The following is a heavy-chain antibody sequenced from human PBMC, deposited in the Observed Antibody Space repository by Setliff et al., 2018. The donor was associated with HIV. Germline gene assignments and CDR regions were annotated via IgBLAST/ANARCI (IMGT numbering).Heavy chain of an antibody. V-gene: IGHV4-31*03. CDR2: ISYRGTT. J-gene: IGHJ4*02. CDR3: AILQKLDAIYYLDV. D-gene: IGHD4-4*01. CDR1: GVSINSGYYF. Sequence: SETLSLTCTVSGVSINSGYYFWSWIRQRPGRGLEWIGYISYRGTTYYNPSFKSRVTMSMDTSKNQIPLKLTSVTAADTAVHFCAILQKLDAIYYLDVSGQGTLVTVSS.